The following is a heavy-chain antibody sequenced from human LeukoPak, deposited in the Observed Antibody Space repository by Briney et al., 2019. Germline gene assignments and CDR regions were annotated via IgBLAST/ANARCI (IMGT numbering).Heavy chain of an antibody. J-gene: IGHJ4*02. D-gene: IGHD3-10*01. CDR3: ARFITMVRGALDY. CDR1: GGSFSGYY. Sequence: SETLSLTCAVYGGSFSGYYWSWIRQPPGKGLEWIGEINHSGSTNYNPPLKSRVTISVDTSKNQFSLKLSSVTAADTAVYYCARFITMVRGALDYWGQGTLVTVSS. V-gene: IGHV4-34*01. CDR2: INHSGST.